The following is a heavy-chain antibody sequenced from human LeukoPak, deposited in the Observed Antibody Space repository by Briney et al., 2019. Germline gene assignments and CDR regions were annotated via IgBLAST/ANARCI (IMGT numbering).Heavy chain of an antibody. Sequence: SGTLSPTCAVSTYSISSDFYWGWVRQPPGQGLEWVGSIYHDYTTYYNPSLRGRVTLSLDMSRKQFSLELTSVTAADTATYYCANADTEDFFDFWGQGKLVTVSS. V-gene: IGHV4-38-2*01. CDR1: TYSISSDFY. D-gene: IGHD2-8*01. CDR3: ANADTEDFFDF. J-gene: IGHJ4*02. CDR2: IYHDYTT.